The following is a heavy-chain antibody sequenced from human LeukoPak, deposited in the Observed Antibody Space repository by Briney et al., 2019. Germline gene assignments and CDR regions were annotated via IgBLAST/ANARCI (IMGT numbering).Heavy chain of an antibody. CDR3: ARHPYFDYFYFDY. V-gene: IGHV4-34*01. J-gene: IGHJ4*02. D-gene: IGHD3-9*01. CDR2: INHSGST. Sequence: PSETLSLTCAVYGGSFSGYYWSWIRQPPGKGLEWIGEINHSGSTNYNPSLKSRVTISVDTSKNQFSLKLSSVTAADTAIYFCARHPYFDYFYFDYWGQGTLVTVSS. CDR1: GGSFSGYY.